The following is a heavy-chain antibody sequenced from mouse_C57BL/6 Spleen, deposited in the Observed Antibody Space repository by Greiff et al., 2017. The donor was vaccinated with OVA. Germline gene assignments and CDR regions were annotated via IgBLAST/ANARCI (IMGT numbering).Heavy chain of an antibody. Sequence: EAGGGLVQPKGSLKLSCAASGFTFNTYAMHWVRQAPGKGLEWVARIRSKCSNYATYYADSVKDRLTISRDDSQSMLYLQMNNLKTDDTSVYYCVGWVQIYYDCDGGYFDVWGTGTTVTVSS. CDR3: VGWVQIYYDCDGGYFDV. V-gene: IGHV10-3*01. D-gene: IGHD2-4*01. J-gene: IGHJ1*03. CDR1: GFTFNTYA. CDR2: IRSKCSNYAT.